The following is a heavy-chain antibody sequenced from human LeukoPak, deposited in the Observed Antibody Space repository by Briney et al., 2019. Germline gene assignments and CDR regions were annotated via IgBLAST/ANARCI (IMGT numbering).Heavy chain of an antibody. J-gene: IGHJ4*02. CDR3: ARERGGTVEFDY. Sequence: GASVKVSCKASGSTFTSYSMHWVRQAPGQRLEWMGIINPSGGSTSYEQKLQGRVTMTRDTSTSTVYMERSSLRSEDTAVYYCARERGGTVEFDYWGQGTLVTVSS. CDR1: GSTFTSYS. V-gene: IGHV1-46*01. D-gene: IGHD3-10*01. CDR2: INPSGGST.